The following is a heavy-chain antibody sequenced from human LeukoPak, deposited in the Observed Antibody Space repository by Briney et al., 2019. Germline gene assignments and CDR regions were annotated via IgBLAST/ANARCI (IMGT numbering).Heavy chain of an antibody. CDR2: IWYDGSNK. CDR1: GFTFSSYG. CDR3: AKSGYAAFDI. D-gene: IGHD3-22*01. Sequence: GGSLRLSCAASGFTFSSYGMHWVRQAPGKGLEWVAVIWYDGSNKYYADSVKGRFTISRDNSKNTLHLQMNSLRAEDTAVYYCAKSGYAAFDIWGQGTMVTVSS. J-gene: IGHJ3*02. V-gene: IGHV3-33*06.